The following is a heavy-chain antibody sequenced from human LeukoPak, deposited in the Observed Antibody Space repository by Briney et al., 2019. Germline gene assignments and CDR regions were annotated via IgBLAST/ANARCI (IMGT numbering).Heavy chain of an antibody. CDR2: IIPIFGTA. Sequence: ASVKVSCKASGGTFSSYAISWVRQAPGQGLEWMGGIIPIFGTANYAQKFQGRVTITADESTSTAYMELSSLRSEDTAVYYCARGDLYDGGGRNWFDPWGQGTLVTVSS. CDR3: ARGDLYDGGGRNWFDP. J-gene: IGHJ5*02. D-gene: IGHD3-16*01. CDR1: GGTFSSYA. V-gene: IGHV1-69*13.